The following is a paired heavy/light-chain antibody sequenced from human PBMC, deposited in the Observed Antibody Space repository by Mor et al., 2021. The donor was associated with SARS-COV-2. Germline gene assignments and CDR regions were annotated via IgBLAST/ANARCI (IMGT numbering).Light chain of an antibody. CDR3: MQALQTPS. J-gene: IGKJ1*01. CDR2: LGS. V-gene: IGKV2-28*01. Sequence: DIVMTQSPLSLPVTPGEPASISCRSSQSLLHSNGYNYLDWYLQKPGQSPQLLIYLGSNRASGVPDRFSGSGSGTDFTLKISRVEAEDVGVYYCMQALQTPSFGQGTKVEIK. CDR1: QSLLHSNGYNY.
Heavy chain of an antibody. V-gene: IGHV3-21*01. CDR3: ARGRLRIVVKGSVAFDI. CDR1: GFTFSSYS. J-gene: IGHJ3*02. D-gene: IGHD3-22*01. Sequence: EVQLVESGGGLVKPGGSLRLSCAASGFTFSSYSMNWVRQAPGKGLEWVSSISSSSSYIYYADSVKGRFTISRDNAKNSLYLQMNSLRAEDTAVYYCARGRLRIVVKGSVAFDIWGQGTMVTVSS. CDR2: ISSSSSYI.